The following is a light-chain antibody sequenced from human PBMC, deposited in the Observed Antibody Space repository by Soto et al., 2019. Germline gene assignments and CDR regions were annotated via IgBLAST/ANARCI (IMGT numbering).Light chain of an antibody. CDR3: QQYGSSPT. CDR2: GAS. CDR1: RGVSSGY. V-gene: IGKV3-20*01. Sequence: EIVLTQSPGSLSLSLGERATLSCRASRGVSSGYLAWYQQKPGQAPRLLIFGASIRATGIPDRFSGSGSGTDFALPISRLEPEDFAVHFCQQYGSSPTFGGGTKVEIK. J-gene: IGKJ4*01.